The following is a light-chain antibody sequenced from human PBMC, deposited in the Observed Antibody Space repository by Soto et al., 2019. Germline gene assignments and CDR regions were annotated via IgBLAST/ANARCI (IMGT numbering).Light chain of an antibody. CDR3: QQYNSYSQT. CDR2: DAS. J-gene: IGKJ1*01. Sequence: DIQMTQSPSTLSASVGDRVTITCRASQSISSWLAWYQQKPGKAPKFLIYDASSLESGVPSRFSGSGSGTEFTLTISSLQPDDFATYYCQQYNSYSQTFGQGTKV. CDR1: QSISSW. V-gene: IGKV1-5*01.